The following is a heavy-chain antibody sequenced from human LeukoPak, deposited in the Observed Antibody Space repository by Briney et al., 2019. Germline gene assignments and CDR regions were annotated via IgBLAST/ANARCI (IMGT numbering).Heavy chain of an antibody. J-gene: IGHJ4*02. D-gene: IGHD6-6*01. V-gene: IGHV1-8*03. CDR1: GYTFTSYD. CDR3: ARGLYSSSSVVNDY. Sequence: ASVKVSCKASGYTFTSYDINWVRQTTGQGLEWMGWMNPNSGNTGYAQKFQGRVTITRNTSISTAYMELSSLRSEDTAVYYCARGLYSSSSVVNDYWGQGTLVTVSS. CDR2: MNPNSGNT.